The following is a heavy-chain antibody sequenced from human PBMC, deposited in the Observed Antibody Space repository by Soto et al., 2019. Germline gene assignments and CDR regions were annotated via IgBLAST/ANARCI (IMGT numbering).Heavy chain of an antibody. V-gene: IGHV4-31*03. D-gene: IGHD3-22*01. J-gene: IGHJ4*02. CDR3: ARLLNYDSSGYYYGAIFDY. CDR1: GGSISSGDYS. CDR2: IYYSGRT. Sequence: QVQLQESGPGLVKPSQTLSLTCTVSGGSISSGDYSWSWIRQHPGKGLEGIGYIYYSGRTYYNPSLVSRVTISVATSKNPFSLKLSSVTAADTAVYYCARLLNYDSSGYYYGAIFDYWGQGTLVT.